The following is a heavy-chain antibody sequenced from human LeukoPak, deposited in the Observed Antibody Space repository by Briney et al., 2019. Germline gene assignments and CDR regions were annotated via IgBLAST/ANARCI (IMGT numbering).Heavy chain of an antibody. CDR2: INHSGST. J-gene: IGHJ4*02. CDR1: GGSISSYY. V-gene: IGHV4-34*01. CDR3: ARGRGNWNPHFDY. Sequence: SETLSLTCTVSGGSISSYYWSWIRQPPGKGLEWIGEINHSGSTNYNPSLKSRVTISVDTSKNQFSLKLSSVTAADTAVYYCARGRGNWNPHFDYWGQGTLVTVSS. D-gene: IGHD1-20*01.